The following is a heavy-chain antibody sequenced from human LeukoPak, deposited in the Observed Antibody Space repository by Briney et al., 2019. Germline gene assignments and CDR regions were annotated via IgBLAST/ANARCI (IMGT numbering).Heavy chain of an antibody. D-gene: IGHD6-19*01. CDR3: ARACSSGWPFDY. J-gene: IGHJ4*02. V-gene: IGHV4-38-2*01. CDR1: GYSISSGYY. CDR2: IYHSGST. Sequence: PSETLSLTCAVSGYSISSGYYWGWIRQPPGKGLEWIGSIYHSGSTYYNPSLKSRVTISVDTSKNQFSLKLSSVTAADTAVYYCARACSSGWPFDYWGQGTLVTVSS.